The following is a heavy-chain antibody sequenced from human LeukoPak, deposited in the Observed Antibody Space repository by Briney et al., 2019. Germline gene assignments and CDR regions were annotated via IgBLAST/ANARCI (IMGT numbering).Heavy chain of an antibody. CDR3: AKNGYDSTGYLYFDY. D-gene: IGHD3-22*01. Sequence: GGSLRLSCAASGFTFSSYAMSWVRQAPGKGLEWVSAISGSGGSTDYADSVKGRFTISRDNSKNTLYLQMHSLRAEDTAVYYCAKNGYDSTGYLYFDYWGQGTLVTVSS. J-gene: IGHJ4*02. CDR2: ISGSGGST. CDR1: GFTFSSYA. V-gene: IGHV3-23*01.